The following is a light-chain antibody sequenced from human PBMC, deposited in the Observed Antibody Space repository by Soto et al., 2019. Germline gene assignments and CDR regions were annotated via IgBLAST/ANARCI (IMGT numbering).Light chain of an antibody. CDR2: DVS. J-gene: IGLJ1*01. Sequence: QSVLTQPASVSGSTGRSITISCTGTSSDVGGYNYVSWYQQHPGKAPKLMIYDVSNRPSGVSNRFSGSKSGNTASLTISGLQAEDEADYYCSSYTSSSPYVFGTGTKVTVL. CDR1: SSDVGGYNY. V-gene: IGLV2-14*01. CDR3: SSYTSSSPYV.